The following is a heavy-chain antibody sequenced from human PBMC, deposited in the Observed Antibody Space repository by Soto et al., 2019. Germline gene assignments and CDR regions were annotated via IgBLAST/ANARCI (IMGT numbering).Heavy chain of an antibody. CDR3: ARDDVLCDGGRCYGVPLDG. CDR1: GFTVSSKY. J-gene: IGHJ6*04. CDR2: IQSGGPT. Sequence: EVQLVESGGGLVQPGGSLRLSCAASGFTVSSKYMSWVRQAPGKGLEWVSLIQSGGPTYYADSVKGRFTISRDTSENTVHLQMDSLRAEDTAVYYCARDDVLCDGGRCYGVPLDGWGKGNTVTVSS. V-gene: IGHV3-66*01. D-gene: IGHD2-15*01.